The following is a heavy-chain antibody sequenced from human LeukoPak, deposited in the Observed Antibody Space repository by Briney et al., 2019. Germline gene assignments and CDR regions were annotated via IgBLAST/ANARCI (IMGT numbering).Heavy chain of an antibody. Sequence: SETLSLTCTVSGGSISSGGYYWSWIRQHPGKGLEWIGYIYYSGSTYYNPSLKSRVTISVDTSKNQFSLKLSSVTAADTAVYYCARHSTGPGLVMKRKGPQFDYWGQGTLVTVSS. CDR2: IYYSGST. CDR3: ARHSTGPGLVMKRKGPQFDY. D-gene: IGHD3-16*01. J-gene: IGHJ4*02. V-gene: IGHV4-31*03. CDR1: GGSISSGGYY.